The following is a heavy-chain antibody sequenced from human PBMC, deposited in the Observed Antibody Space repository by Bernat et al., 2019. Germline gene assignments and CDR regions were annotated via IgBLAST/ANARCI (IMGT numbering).Heavy chain of an antibody. J-gene: IGHJ6*02. CDR3: AGGDQWLVLGSMDV. CDR2: ISSSSSYI. Sequence: EVQLVESGGGLVKPGGSLRLSCAASGFTFSSYSMNWVRQAPGKGLEWVSSISSSSSYIYYADSVKGRFTISRDNAKNSLYLQMNSLRAEDTAVYYCAGGDQWLVLGSMDVWGQGTTVTVSS. D-gene: IGHD6-19*01. CDR1: GFTFSSYS. V-gene: IGHV3-21*01.